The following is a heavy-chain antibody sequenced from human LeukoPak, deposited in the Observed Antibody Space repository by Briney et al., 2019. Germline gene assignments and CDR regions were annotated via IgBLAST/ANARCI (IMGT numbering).Heavy chain of an antibody. V-gene: IGHV1-2*02. CDR2: INPNSGGT. Sequence: ASVKVSCKASGYTFTGYYMHWVRQAPGQGLEWMGWINPNSGGTNYAQKFQGRVTMTRDTSISTAYMELSRPRSDDTAVYYCARLIVVVPAAHDAFDIWGQGTMVTVSS. CDR3: ARLIVVVPAAHDAFDI. J-gene: IGHJ3*02. D-gene: IGHD2-2*01. CDR1: GYTFTGYY.